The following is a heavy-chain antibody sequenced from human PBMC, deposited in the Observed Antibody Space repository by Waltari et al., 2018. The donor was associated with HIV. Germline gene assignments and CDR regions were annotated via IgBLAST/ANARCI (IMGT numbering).Heavy chain of an antibody. CDR3: ATELPHTAMIYDAFDI. CDR1: GYTFTNND. J-gene: IGHJ3*02. CDR2: ISATNGNT. Sequence: QAHLVQSGAEVKTPGPSVTVSCKASGYTFTNNDIHRVRQAPGQGLEWMGWISATNGNTNDAQKFQGRVTMTTDTATSTAYLERRSLRSDSTAVYYCATELPHTAMIYDAFDIWGQGTVVTVSS. D-gene: IGHD5-18*01. V-gene: IGHV1-18*01.